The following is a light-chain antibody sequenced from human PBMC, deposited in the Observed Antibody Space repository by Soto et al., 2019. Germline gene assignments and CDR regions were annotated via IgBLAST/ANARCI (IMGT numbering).Light chain of an antibody. CDR1: QSVSSSY. CDR3: QQYGSSLIT. Sequence: ENVLTQSPGTLSLSPGERATLPCRASQSVSSSYLAWYQQKPGQAPRLLIYGASSRATGIPDRFSGSGSGTDFTLTISRLEPEDFAVYYCQQYGSSLITFGQGTRLEIK. V-gene: IGKV3-20*01. CDR2: GAS. J-gene: IGKJ5*01.